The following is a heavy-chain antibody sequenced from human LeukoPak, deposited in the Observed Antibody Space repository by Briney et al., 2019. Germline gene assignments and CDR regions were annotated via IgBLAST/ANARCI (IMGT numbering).Heavy chain of an antibody. CDR2: IYPTGST. J-gene: IGHJ5*02. CDR1: GYSISSCYY. D-gene: IGHD6-13*01. V-gene: IGHV4-38-2*02. CDR3: ARAYSSSWYWTWFDP. Sequence: SETLSLTCTVSGYSISSCYYWGWLRHPPGKGLEWIGNIYPTGSTYYNPSLKSRVTISVDTSKNQSSVKVSSVSAADTAVYYCARAYSSSWYWTWFDPWGQGTLVIVSS.